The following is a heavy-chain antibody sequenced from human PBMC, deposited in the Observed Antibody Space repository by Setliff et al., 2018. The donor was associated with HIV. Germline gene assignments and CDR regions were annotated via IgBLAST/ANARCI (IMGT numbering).Heavy chain of an antibody. CDR2: INPKNGVA. D-gene: IGHD6-19*01. Sequence: ASVKVSCKTSGYTFIDFYIHWMRQVPGQRLEWMGRINPKNGVANYLKKFEGRVTLTRDTSTNTAYMELIRPRFDDTAIYYCARAYFSVAMTRNRFDPWGQGTLVIVSS. CDR1: GYTFIDFY. J-gene: IGHJ5*02. V-gene: IGHV1-2*06. CDR3: ARAYFSVAMTRNRFDP.